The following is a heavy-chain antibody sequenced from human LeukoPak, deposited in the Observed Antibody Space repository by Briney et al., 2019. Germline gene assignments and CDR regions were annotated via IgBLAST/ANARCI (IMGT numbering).Heavy chain of an antibody. CDR3: ARSGYSSSWSWFDP. Sequence: KPSETLSLTCAVSGYSISSGYYWGWIRQPPGKGLEWIGSIYHSGSTYYNPSLKSRVTISVDTSKNQFSLKLSSVTAADTAVCYCARSGYSSSWSWFDPWGQGTLVTVSS. V-gene: IGHV4-38-2*01. D-gene: IGHD6-13*01. CDR1: GYSISSGYY. J-gene: IGHJ5*02. CDR2: IYHSGST.